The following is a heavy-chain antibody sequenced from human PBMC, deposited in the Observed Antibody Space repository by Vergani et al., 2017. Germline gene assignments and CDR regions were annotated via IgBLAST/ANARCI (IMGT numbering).Heavy chain of an antibody. CDR2: ISWNSNSI. V-gene: IGHV3-9*02. CDR3: AKDLGTSSGGGWFDP. CDR1: GFTSAGYA. J-gene: IGHJ5*02. Sequence: EVQLEESGGGLVLPGRSLRLSCVASGFTSAGYAMHWVRQAPGKGLEWVSGISWNSNSIGYADSVKGRFTISRDKAKTSLYLQRNSLRAEDTALYYCAKDLGTSSGGGWFDPWGKGTLFTVSS. D-gene: IGHD6-6*01.